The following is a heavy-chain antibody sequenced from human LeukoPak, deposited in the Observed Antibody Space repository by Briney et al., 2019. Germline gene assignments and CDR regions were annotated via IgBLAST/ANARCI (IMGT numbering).Heavy chain of an antibody. Sequence: GGSLRLSCAASGFTFSNYGMDWVRQAPGKGLEWVSAISGSGGSTYYADSVKGRFTISRDNSKNTLYLQMNSLRAEDTAVYYCAKDDRGSGRASLDAFDIWGQGTMVTVSS. CDR3: AKDDRGSGRASLDAFDI. V-gene: IGHV3-23*01. CDR2: ISGSGGST. D-gene: IGHD6-19*01. J-gene: IGHJ3*02. CDR1: GFTFSNYG.